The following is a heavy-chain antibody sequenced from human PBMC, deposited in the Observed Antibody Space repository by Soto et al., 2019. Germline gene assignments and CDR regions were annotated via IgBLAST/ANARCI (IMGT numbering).Heavy chain of an antibody. CDR2: ITSSSAYI. Sequence: GGSLRLSCAASGFIFRSYSMAWVRQAPGKGLEWLSYITSSSAYIYYADSVRGRFTISRDNAQNSVYLHVNNLRAEDTAVYYCTRDIPRTGFDLWGQGTLVTVSS. V-gene: IGHV3-21*06. CDR3: TRDIPRTGFDL. CDR1: GFIFRSYS. D-gene: IGHD2-21*01. J-gene: IGHJ4*02.